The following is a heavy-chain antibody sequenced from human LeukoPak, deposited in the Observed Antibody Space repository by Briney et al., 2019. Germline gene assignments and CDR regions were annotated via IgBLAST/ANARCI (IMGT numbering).Heavy chain of an antibody. Sequence: PGRSLRLSCAASGFTFSSYGMHWVRQAPGKGLKWVAGISYDGSNKYYADSVKGRFTISRDNSKSTLYLQMNSLRAEDTAVYYCAKDRDYGDYLSIDYWGQGTLVTVSS. J-gene: IGHJ4*02. CDR2: ISYDGSNK. V-gene: IGHV3-30*18. D-gene: IGHD4-17*01. CDR1: GFTFSSYG. CDR3: AKDRDYGDYLSIDY.